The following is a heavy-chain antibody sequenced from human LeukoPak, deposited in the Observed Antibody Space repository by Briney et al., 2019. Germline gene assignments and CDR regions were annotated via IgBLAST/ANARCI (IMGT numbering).Heavy chain of an antibody. CDR3: ARDHHRRLYDSQARDTFDF. V-gene: IGHV3-23*01. CDR2: ISGSDDGT. Sequence: GGSLRLSCAASGFTFSTYAMSWVRQIPGKGLEWVSAISGSDDGTYYADSVKGRFTISRDNAKNSLYLQMNSLRAEDTAVYYCARDHHRRLYDSQARDTFDFWGQGTMVTVSS. J-gene: IGHJ3*01. D-gene: IGHD3-22*01. CDR1: GFTFSTYA.